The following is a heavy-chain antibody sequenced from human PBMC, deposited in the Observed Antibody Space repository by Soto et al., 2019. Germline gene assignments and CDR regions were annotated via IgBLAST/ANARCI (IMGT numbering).Heavy chain of an antibody. D-gene: IGHD2-2*01. J-gene: IGHJ6*02. CDR3: ARSQGSSTSLEIYYYYYYGMDV. V-gene: IGHV1-69*01. CDR1: GGTFGSYA. Sequence: QVQLVQSGAEVKKPGSSVKVSCKASGGTFGSYAISWVRQAPGQGPEWMGGIIPITGTANYAQKFQGRVTITADESTSTASMQLSSLRSEDTAVCYCARSQGSSTSLEIYYYYYYGMDVWGQGTTVTVSS. CDR2: IIPITGTA.